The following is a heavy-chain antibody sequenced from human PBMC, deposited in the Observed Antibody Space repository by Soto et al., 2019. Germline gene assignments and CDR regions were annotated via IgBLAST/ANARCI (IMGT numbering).Heavy chain of an antibody. Sequence: PGESLKISCNGSGYSFTSYWIGWVRQMPGKGLEWMGIIYPGDSDTRYSPSFQGQVTISADKSISTAYLQWSSLKASDTAMYYCARHGDTYYYDSSGSDVWGQGTTVTASS. CDR1: GYSFTSYW. CDR3: ARHGDTYYYDSSGSDV. D-gene: IGHD3-22*01. J-gene: IGHJ6*02. V-gene: IGHV5-51*01. CDR2: IYPGDSDT.